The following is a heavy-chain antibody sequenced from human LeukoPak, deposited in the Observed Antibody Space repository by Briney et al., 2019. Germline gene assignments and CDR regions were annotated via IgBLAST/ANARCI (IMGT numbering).Heavy chain of an antibody. CDR1: GFTFSSYG. D-gene: IGHD2-2*01. CDR3: AKDGTHTNSYYDY. V-gene: IGHV3-23*01. J-gene: IGHJ4*02. CDR2: ISGSGGST. Sequence: GGSLRLSCAASGFTFSSYGMSWVRQAPGKGLDWVSGISGSGGSTYYADSVKGRFTISRDNSKNTLYLQMNNVRAEDTAVYYCAKDGTHTNSYYDYWGPGTLVTVSS.